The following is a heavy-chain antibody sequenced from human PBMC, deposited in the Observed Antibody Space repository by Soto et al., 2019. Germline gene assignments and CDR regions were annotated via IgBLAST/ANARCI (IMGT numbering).Heavy chain of an antibody. Sequence: SETLSLTCSVSGVSISSSSYYWGWVRQPPGKGLEWIGSMSSYSGNTYYNPSLKSRVTISVDTSKNLFSLKLTSVTAADTAVYYCAKQSRWVPFDYWGQGTLVTVS. CDR3: AKQSRWVPFDY. D-gene: IGHD6-19*01. J-gene: IGHJ4*02. CDR1: GVSISSSSYY. V-gene: IGHV4-39*01. CDR2: MSSYSGNT.